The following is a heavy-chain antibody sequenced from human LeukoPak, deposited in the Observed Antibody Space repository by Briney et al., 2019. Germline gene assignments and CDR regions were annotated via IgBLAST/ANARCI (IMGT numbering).Heavy chain of an antibody. CDR2: IPYDGSNK. CDR3: ARVDWLLPENYFDY. D-gene: IGHD3-9*01. V-gene: IGHV3-30-3*01. J-gene: IGHJ4*02. CDR1: GFTFSSYA. Sequence: GRSLRLSCAASGFTFSSYAMHWVRQAPGKGLEWVAVIPYDGSNKYYADSVKGRFTISRDNSKNTLYLQMNSLRAEDTAVYYCARVDWLLPENYFDYWGQGTLVTVSS.